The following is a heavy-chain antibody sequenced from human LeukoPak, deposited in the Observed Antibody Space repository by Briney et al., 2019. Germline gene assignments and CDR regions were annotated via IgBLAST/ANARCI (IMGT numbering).Heavy chain of an antibody. D-gene: IGHD2-15*01. Sequence: SETPSLTCAVYGGSFSGYYWSWIRQPPGKGLEWIGEINHSGSTNYNPSLKSRVTISVDTSKNQFSLKLSSVTAADTAMYYCTRQGGYYYYYYYMDVWGKGTTVTVSS. V-gene: IGHV4-34*01. CDR3: TRQGGYYYYYYYMDV. CDR1: GGSFSGYY. J-gene: IGHJ6*03. CDR2: INHSGST.